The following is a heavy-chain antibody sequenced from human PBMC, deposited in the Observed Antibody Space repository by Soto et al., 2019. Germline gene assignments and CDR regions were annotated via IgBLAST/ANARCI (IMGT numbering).Heavy chain of an antibody. CDR3: ARGLRWLGFEY. J-gene: IGHJ4*02. D-gene: IGHD4-17*01. CDR2: IYHSGST. CDR1: GGSIISSNW. V-gene: IGHV4-4*02. Sequence: RSVNCAVSGGSIISSNWWSWVRQPPGNGLEWIGEIYHSGSTNYNPSLKSRVTISVDKSKNQFSLKLSSVTAADTAVYYCARGLRWLGFEYWGQGTLVSVSS.